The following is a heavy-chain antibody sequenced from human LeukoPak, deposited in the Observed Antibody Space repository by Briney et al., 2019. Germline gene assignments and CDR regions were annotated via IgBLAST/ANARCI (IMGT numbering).Heavy chain of an antibody. CDR1: GGSISSYY. CDR2: IYTSGST. Sequence: SGTLSLTCTVSGGSISSYYWSWIRQPAGKGLEWIGRIYTSGSTNYNPSLKSRVTMSVGTSKNQFSLKLSSVTAADTAVYYCARADRYSDAFDIXXQGXXXTVS. CDR3: ARADRYSDAFDI. D-gene: IGHD2-15*01. J-gene: IGHJ3*02. V-gene: IGHV4-4*07.